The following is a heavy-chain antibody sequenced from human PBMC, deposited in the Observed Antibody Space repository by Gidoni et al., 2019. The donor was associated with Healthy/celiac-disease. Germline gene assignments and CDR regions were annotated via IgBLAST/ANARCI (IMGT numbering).Heavy chain of an antibody. CDR2: FKSKTDGGTT. D-gene: IGHD2-15*01. Sequence: EVQLVESGGGLVKPGGSLRLSCAASGFTFSRAWMSWVRQAPGKGLEWVGRFKSKTDGGTTNYAAPVKGRFTISRDDSKNTLYLQMNSLKTEDTAVYYCVLPSRVVSRGYYFDYWGQGTLVTVSS. CDR1: GFTFSRAW. CDR3: VLPSRVVSRGYYFDY. J-gene: IGHJ4*02. V-gene: IGHV3-15*01.